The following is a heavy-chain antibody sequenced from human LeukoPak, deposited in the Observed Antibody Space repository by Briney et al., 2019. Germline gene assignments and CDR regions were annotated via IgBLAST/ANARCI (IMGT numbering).Heavy chain of an antibody. Sequence: SETLSLTCTVSGGSISSYYWGWIRQPPGKGLEWIAYISDIGSINYNPSLKSRVTISLDPSKNQFSLKLSSVTAADTAVYYCAGHHPRNTVDFWGQGTLVTVSS. V-gene: IGHV4-59*08. J-gene: IGHJ4*02. CDR2: ISDIGSI. D-gene: IGHD2/OR15-2a*01. CDR3: AGHHPRNTVDF. CDR1: GGSISSYY.